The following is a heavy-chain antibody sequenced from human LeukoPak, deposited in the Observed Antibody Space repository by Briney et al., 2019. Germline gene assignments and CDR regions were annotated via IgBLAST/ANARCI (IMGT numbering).Heavy chain of an antibody. CDR3: AKSISRLWFGELAGG. CDR2: ISGSRDST. J-gene: IGHJ4*02. CDR1: GFTFGSYA. Sequence: PGGSLRLSCAASGFTFGSYAVSWVRQAPGKGLEWVSAISGSRDSTYYADSVKGRFTISRDNSKNTLYLQMNSLRAEDTAVYYCAKSISRLWFGELAGGWGQGTLVTVSS. D-gene: IGHD3-10*01. V-gene: IGHV3-23*01.